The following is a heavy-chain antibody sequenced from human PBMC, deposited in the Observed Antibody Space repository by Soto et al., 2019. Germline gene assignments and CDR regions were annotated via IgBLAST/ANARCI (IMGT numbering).Heavy chain of an antibody. Sequence: ASVKVSCKASGYTFTGYYMHWVRQAPGQGLEWMGWINPNSGGTNYAQKFQGWVTMTRDTSISTAYMELSRLRSDDTAVYYCARSAYRLPEHSSPHNFLDYWGQGTLVTVSS. CDR1: GYTFTGYY. CDR2: INPNSGGT. V-gene: IGHV1-2*04. J-gene: IGHJ4*02. D-gene: IGHD1-20*01. CDR3: ARSAYRLPEHSSPHNFLDY.